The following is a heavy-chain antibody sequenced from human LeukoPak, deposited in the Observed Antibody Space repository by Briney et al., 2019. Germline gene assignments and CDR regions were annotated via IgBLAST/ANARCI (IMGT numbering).Heavy chain of an antibody. D-gene: IGHD3-22*01. CDR1: GFTLSSYG. J-gene: IGHJ3*02. CDR3: AKGFYDNSASGVFDI. V-gene: IGHV3-30*18. CDR2: ISYDGSNK. Sequence: PGGSLRLSCVAPGFTLSSYGMHWVRQAPGKGLEWVAVISYDGSNKYYADSVKGRFTISRDNSKSTLYLQMNSLRAEDTAVYYCAKGFYDNSASGVFDIWGQGTMVTVSS.